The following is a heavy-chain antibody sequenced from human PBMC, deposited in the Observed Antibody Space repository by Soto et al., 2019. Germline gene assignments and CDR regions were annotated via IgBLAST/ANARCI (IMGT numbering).Heavy chain of an antibody. V-gene: IGHV3-23*01. D-gene: IGHD4-17*01. CDR3: AKSVTVTTTSIDY. Sequence: PGGSLRLSCAASGFTFSGYAMSWVRQAPGKGLEWVSGISGSGSRTYYADSVKGRFTISRDNSKNTLYLQMNSLRAEDTAVYYCAKSVTVTTTSIDYWGQGTLVTVSS. CDR2: ISGSGSRT. CDR1: GFTFSGYA. J-gene: IGHJ4*02.